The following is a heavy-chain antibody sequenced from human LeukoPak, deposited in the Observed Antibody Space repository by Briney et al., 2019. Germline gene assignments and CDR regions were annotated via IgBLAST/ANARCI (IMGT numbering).Heavy chain of an antibody. Sequence: ASVKVSCKASGYPFSTYWLHWVRQAPGQGLEGMGFVNPSDGARIYAQKFQGGITMTMDTSTNTVFMELSSLRSEDTAVYYCARGLYYYDRSTYDDFDYWGQGTLVTVSS. V-gene: IGHV1-46*01. CDR3: ARGLYYYDRSTYDDFDY. CDR2: VNPSDGAR. CDR1: GYPFSTYW. J-gene: IGHJ4*02. D-gene: IGHD3-22*01.